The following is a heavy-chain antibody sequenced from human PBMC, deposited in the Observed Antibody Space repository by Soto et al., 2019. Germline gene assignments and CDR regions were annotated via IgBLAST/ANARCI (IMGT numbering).Heavy chain of an antibody. D-gene: IGHD3-22*01. Sequence: EARILESGGGLAQPGGSLKISCTASGFNFNIYAMSWVRQAPGKGLEWVSGISASATQTYYAESVKGRFAISRDNSKSTLYLQLDSLTPEDTARYYCAKPMTAGGSTSWGPGTLVAVSS. CDR1: GFNFNIYA. CDR2: ISASATQT. J-gene: IGHJ5*02. CDR3: AKPMTAGGSTS. V-gene: IGHV3-23*01.